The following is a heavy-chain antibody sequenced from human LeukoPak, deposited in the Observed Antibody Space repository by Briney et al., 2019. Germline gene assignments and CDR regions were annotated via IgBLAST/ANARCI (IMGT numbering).Heavy chain of an antibody. CDR2: IYHSGST. V-gene: IGHV4-61*08. Sequence: SETLSLTCTVSGGSISSGGYYWSWIRQPPGKGLEWIGYIYHSGSTNYNPSLKSRVTMSVETSKNQFSLKLSSVTAADTAVYYCARVLSGYEFDYWGQGTLVTVSS. J-gene: IGHJ4*02. D-gene: IGHD5-12*01. CDR3: ARVLSGYEFDY. CDR1: GGSISSGGYY.